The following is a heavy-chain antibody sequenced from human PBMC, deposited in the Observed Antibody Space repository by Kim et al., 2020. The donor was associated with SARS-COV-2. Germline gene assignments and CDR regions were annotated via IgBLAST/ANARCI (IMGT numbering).Heavy chain of an antibody. D-gene: IGHD3-3*01. CDR2: IYYSGST. J-gene: IGHJ5*02. Sequence: SETLSLTCTVSGGSVSSGSYYWSWIRQPPGKGLEWIGYIYYSGSTNYNPSLKSRVTISVDTSKNQFSLKLSSVTAADTAVYYCARGLADFWSGYPVHHNPYFDPWGQGTLVTVSS. V-gene: IGHV4-61*01. CDR1: GGSVSSGSYY. CDR3: ARGLADFWSGYPVHHNPYFDP.